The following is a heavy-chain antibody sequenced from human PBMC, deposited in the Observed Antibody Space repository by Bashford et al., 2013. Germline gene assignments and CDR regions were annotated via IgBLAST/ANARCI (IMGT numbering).Heavy chain of an antibody. CDR2: MYHSGHT. J-gene: IGHJ6*02. CDR3: ARGYSYGLFMDV. D-gene: IGHD5-18*01. Sequence: WIRQPPGKGLEWIGYMYHSGHTYYNPSLKSRAAISLDTSQNQFSLTLSSVTTADTAVYYCARGYSYGLFMDVWGQGTTVTVSS. V-gene: IGHV4-31*02.